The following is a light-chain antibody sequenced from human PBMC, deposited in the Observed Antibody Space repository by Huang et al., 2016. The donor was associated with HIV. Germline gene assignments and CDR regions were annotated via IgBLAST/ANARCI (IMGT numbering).Light chain of an antibody. CDR2: GTS. J-gene: IGKJ4*01. CDR1: QSVSTN. CDR3: QQYYDWPPLT. V-gene: IGKV3-15*01. Sequence: EIVMTQSPATRSVSPGERATLSCWASQSVSTNLAWYQQKPGQAPRLLMYGTSNRGTGIPARFSGSGSGTEFTLTISSLQSEDFAVYYCQQYYDWPPLTFGGGTKVEIK.